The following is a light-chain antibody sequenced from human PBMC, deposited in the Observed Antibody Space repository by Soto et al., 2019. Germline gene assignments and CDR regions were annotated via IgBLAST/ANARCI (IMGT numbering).Light chain of an antibody. J-gene: IGKJ1*01. V-gene: IGKV3-15*01. CDR3: QQYNKWLTWT. CDR2: GAF. CDR1: QNINSN. Sequence: EIVMTQSPATLSVSQGERATLSCRASQNINSNLAWYQQKPGQGPRLLIYGAFTRATGVPDRFSGSGSGTEFTLTISSLQSEDFAVYYCQQYNKWLTWTFGQGTKVDIK.